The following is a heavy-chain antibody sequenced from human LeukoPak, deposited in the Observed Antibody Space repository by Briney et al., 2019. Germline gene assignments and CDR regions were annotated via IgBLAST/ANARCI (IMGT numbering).Heavy chain of an antibody. CDR1: GFTFSSYG. D-gene: IGHD3-10*01. CDR2: IWYDGSNK. Sequence: GGSLRLSCAASGFTFSSYGMHWVRQAPGPGLQWVALIWYDGSNKYYADSVKGRFTISRDNSKKTLYLQMNSLRAEDTAVYYCARERGDILMPNWFDPWGQGTLVTVSS. J-gene: IGHJ5*02. CDR3: ARERGDILMPNWFDP. V-gene: IGHV3-33*01.